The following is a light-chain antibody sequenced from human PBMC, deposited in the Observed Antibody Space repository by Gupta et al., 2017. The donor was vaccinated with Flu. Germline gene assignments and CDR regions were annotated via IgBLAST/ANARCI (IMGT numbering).Light chain of an antibody. CDR3: QQRSKWPLT. CDR1: QSVITY. V-gene: IGKV3-11*01. J-gene: IGKJ4*01. Sequence: EIVLTQSPATLSLSPGERATLSCRASQSVITYLAWYQQKPGQASRLLIYDAYNRATGIPARFSGSGSGTDFTLTISSLEPEDFAVYYCQQRSKWPLTFGGGTKVEIK. CDR2: DAY.